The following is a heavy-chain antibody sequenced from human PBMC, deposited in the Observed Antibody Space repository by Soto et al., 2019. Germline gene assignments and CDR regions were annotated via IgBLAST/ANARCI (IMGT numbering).Heavy chain of an antibody. V-gene: IGHV1-69*06. CDR2: IIPIFGTA. D-gene: IGHD3-22*01. CDR1: GSTFSSYA. Sequence: ASVKVSCKASGSTFSSYAISWVRQAPGQGLEWMGGIIPIFGTANYAQKFQGRVTITADKSTSTAYMELSSLRSEDTAVYYCARGVYYYDSSGYYSSNHGDVWGQGTTVTVSS. J-gene: IGHJ6*02. CDR3: ARGVYYYDSSGYYSSNHGDV.